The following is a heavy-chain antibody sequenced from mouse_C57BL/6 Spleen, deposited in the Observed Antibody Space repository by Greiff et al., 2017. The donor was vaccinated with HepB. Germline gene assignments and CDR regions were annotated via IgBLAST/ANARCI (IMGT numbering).Heavy chain of an antibody. V-gene: IGHV1-55*01. CDR2: IYPGSGST. Sequence: QVQLQQPGAELVKPGASVKMSCKASGYTFTSYWITWVKQRPGQGLEWIGDIYPGSGSTNYNEKFKSKATLTVDTSSSTAYMQLSSLTSEDSAVYDCARGGTATDYAMDYWGQGTSVTVSS. J-gene: IGHJ4*01. D-gene: IGHD1-2*01. CDR3: ARGGTATDYAMDY. CDR1: GYTFTSYW.